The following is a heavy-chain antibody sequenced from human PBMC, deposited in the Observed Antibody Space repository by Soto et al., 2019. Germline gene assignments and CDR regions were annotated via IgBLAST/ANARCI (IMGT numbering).Heavy chain of an antibody. J-gene: IGHJ4*02. V-gene: IGHV3-30-3*01. Sequence: QVQLVESGGGVVQPGRSLRLSCAASGFNMHWVRQAPGKGLEWVAVISYDGSNKYYADSVKGRFSISRDNSKNTLYLQMNSLRAEDTAVYYCAMTVGATSWNFGYWGQGILVTVSS. CDR3: AMTVGATSWNFGY. D-gene: IGHD1-26*01. CDR1: GFN. CDR2: ISYDGSNK.